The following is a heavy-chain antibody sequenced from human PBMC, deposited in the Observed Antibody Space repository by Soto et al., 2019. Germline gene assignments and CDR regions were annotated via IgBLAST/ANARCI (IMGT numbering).Heavy chain of an antibody. V-gene: IGHV3-30*03. D-gene: IGHD4-4*01. J-gene: IGHJ6*02. CDR1: GFTFSSYG. CDR3: ARPALTVTTSTNYYYYYGMDV. CDR2: ISYDGSNK. Sequence: LRLSCAASGFTFSSYGMHWVRQAPGKGLEWVAVISYDGSNKYYADSVKGRFTISRDNSKNTLYLQMNSLRAEDTAVYYCARPALTVTTSTNYYYYYGMDVWGQGTTVTVS.